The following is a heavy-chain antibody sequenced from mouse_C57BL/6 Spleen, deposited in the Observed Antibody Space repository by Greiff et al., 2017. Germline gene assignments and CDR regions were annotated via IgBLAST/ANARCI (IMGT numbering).Heavy chain of an antibody. CDR3: ASCYGANFYDMDY. V-gene: IGHV1-50*01. CDR1: GYTFTSYW. D-gene: IGHD1-2*01. Sequence: QVQLQQPGAELVKPGASVKLSCKASGYTFTSYWMQWVKQRPGQGLEWIGEIDPSDSYTNYNQKFKGKATLTVDTSSSTAYMQLSNLTSENSAVYYCASCYGANFYDMDYWGQGTSVTVSS. CDR2: IDPSDSYT. J-gene: IGHJ4*01.